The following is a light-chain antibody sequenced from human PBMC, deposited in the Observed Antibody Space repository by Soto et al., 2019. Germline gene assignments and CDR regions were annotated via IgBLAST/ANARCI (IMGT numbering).Light chain of an antibody. CDR1: SGHSNYA. J-gene: IGLJ2*01. Sequence: QPVLTQSPSASASLGASVKLTCTLSSGHSNYAIAWHQQQLEKGPRYLMKLNRDGSQSKGDGSPNRFSGSSTGAERCLTISGVQYDGEADHYCQTWGTGLGLLGGGTTLPVL. CDR2: LNRDGSQ. CDR3: QTWGTGLGL. V-gene: IGLV4-69*01.